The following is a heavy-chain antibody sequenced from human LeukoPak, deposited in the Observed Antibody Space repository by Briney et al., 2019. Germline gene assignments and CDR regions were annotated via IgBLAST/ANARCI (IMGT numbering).Heavy chain of an antibody. CDR2: INPDGSRT. CDR3: AKDREKAVGATIFDH. D-gene: IGHD1-26*01. CDR1: GFTFSTYW. J-gene: IGHJ4*02. V-gene: IGHV3-74*01. Sequence: PGGSLRLSCAASGFTFSTYWMHWVRQAPGKGLVWVSRINPDGSRTDYADSVKGRFIISRDNSNNTLHLQMNSLRAEDTAVYYCAKDREKAVGATIFDHWGQGTLVTVSS.